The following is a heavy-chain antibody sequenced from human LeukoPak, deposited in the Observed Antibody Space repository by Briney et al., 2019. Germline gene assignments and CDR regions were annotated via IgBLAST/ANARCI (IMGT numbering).Heavy chain of an antibody. V-gene: IGHV4-59*01. J-gene: IGHJ4*02. CDR1: GGSNSGNY. D-gene: IGHD3-16*01. CDR2: IYYIGST. CDR3: AGDTYAIDY. Sequence: SETLSLTCAVSGGSNSGNYWSWIRQPPGKGLEWIGYIYYIGSTNYNPSLKSRVTMSVDTSKNQFSLKLNSITAADTAVYYCAGDTYAIDYWGQGARVTVSS.